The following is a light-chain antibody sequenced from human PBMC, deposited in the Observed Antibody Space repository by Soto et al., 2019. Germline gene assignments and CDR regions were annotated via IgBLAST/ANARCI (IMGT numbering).Light chain of an antibody. CDR3: QQYNNWPT. V-gene: IGKV3-15*01. CDR1: QSVSSN. J-gene: IGKJ1*01. Sequence: EIVMTQSPATLSVSPGERATLSCRASQSVSSNLAWYQQQPGQAPRLLIYGASTRATGFPARFSGSGSGTEFTLTISSLQSEDFAVHYCQQYNNWPTFGQGTKV. CDR2: GAS.